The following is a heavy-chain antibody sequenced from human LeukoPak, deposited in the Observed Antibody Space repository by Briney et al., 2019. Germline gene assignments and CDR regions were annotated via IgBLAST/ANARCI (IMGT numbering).Heavy chain of an antibody. V-gene: IGHV3-30-3*01. CDR2: TSYDGSNK. Sequence: GGSLRLSCAASGFPFSSYVMHWVRQAPGKGLEWVSFTSYDGSNKYYADSVKGRSTISRDNSKNTLDLQMNSLRAEDTAMYYCARGDDTSGYFYSYFDYWGQGTLVTVSS. J-gene: IGHJ4*02. CDR3: ARGDDTSGYFYSYFDY. D-gene: IGHD3-22*01. CDR1: GFPFSSYV.